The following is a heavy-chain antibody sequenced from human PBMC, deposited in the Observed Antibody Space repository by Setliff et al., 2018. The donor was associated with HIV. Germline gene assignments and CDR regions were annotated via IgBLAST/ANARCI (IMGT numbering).Heavy chain of an antibody. CDR2: MSTGGGIK. CDR3: VRDPIEGSPDYFDY. V-gene: IGHV3-30*03. CDR1: GFAFSSHQ. D-gene: IGHD1-26*01. J-gene: IGHJ4*02. Sequence: GGSLRLSCAASGFAFSSHQMSWVRQAPGKGLEWVAVMSTGGGIKICADSVKGRFTISRDNSRNTLFLQMNNLRPEDTATYYCVRDPIEGSPDYFDYWGQGALVTVSS.